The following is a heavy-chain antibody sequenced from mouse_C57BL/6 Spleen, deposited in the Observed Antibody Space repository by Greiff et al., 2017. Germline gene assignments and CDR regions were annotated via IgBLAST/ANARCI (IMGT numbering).Heavy chain of an antibody. CDR1: GYTFTDYY. V-gene: IGHV1-26*01. J-gene: IGHJ4*01. Sequence: VKPGASVKISCKASGYTFTDYYMNWVKQSHGKSLEWLGDINPNNGGTSYNQKFKGKATLTVDKSSSTAYMELRSLTSGDSAVYYCAREDGSSLYARNYWGQGTSVTVSS. CDR2: INPNNGGT. CDR3: AREDGSSLYARNY. D-gene: IGHD1-1*01.